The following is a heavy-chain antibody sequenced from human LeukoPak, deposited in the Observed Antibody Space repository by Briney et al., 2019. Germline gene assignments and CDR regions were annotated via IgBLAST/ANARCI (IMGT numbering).Heavy chain of an antibody. CDR3: AQARGLTECYGMDV. J-gene: IGHJ6*02. CDR1: GFTFDDYT. V-gene: IGHV3-43*01. CDR2: ITRDGGTA. D-gene: IGHD2/OR15-2a*01. Sequence: GGSLRLSCAASGFTFDDYTMHWVRQVPGKGLEWVCLITRDGGTAFYAGSVKGRFTVTRENRNNSLYLQMNRLRPDDSALYYCAQARGLTECYGMDVWGQGTTVIVSS.